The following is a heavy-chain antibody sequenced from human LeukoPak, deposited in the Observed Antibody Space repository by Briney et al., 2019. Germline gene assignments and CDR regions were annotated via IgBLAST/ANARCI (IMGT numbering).Heavy chain of an antibody. D-gene: IGHD2-2*02. CDR3: ARYCSSTNCYKGGFDP. Sequence: SQTLSLTCTVSGGSISSGGYYWSWIRQYPGKGLEWIGYIYYSGSTYSNPSLKSRVTISVDTSKNQFSLNLSSVTAADTAVYYCARYCSSTNCYKGGFDPWGQGTLVTVSS. J-gene: IGHJ5*02. CDR2: IYYSGST. CDR1: GGSISSGGYY. V-gene: IGHV4-31*03.